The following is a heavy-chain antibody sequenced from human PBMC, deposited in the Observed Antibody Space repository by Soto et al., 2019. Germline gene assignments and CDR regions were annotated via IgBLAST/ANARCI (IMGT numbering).Heavy chain of an antibody. V-gene: IGHV4-39*01. D-gene: IGHD6-13*01. CDR1: GGSMSSSSDY. J-gene: IGHJ6*02. CDR3: ASGYSSSWYEYYYYYYGMDV. Sequence: PSGTVSLACAVCGGSMSSSSDYGGWIRQPPGKGLEWIGSIYYSGSTYYNPSLKSRVTISVGTSKNQFSLKLSPVTAADTAVYYCASGYSSSWYEYYYYYYGMDVWGQGTTVTGSS. CDR2: IYYSGST.